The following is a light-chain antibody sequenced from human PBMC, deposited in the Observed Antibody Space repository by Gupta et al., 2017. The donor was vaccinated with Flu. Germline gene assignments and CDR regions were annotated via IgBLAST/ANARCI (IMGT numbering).Light chain of an antibody. CDR1: QTINNW. CDR3: QQDNTYWT. Sequence: SPSTLSASIGDRVTITCRASQTINNWLAWYQQKPGKAPNLLIYKASSLVSGVPSRFSGSGSGTEFTLTISSLQPDDLGTYYCQQDNTYWTFGQGTKVEIK. J-gene: IGKJ1*01. V-gene: IGKV1-5*03. CDR2: KAS.